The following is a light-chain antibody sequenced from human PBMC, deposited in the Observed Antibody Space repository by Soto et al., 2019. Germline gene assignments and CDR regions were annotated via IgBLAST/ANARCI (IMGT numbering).Light chain of an antibody. J-gene: IGLJ2*01. Sequence: SYELTQPPSVSVSPGQTARITCSGDTLPKQYAHWYRQKPGQAPVLVISKDNERPSGIPERFSGSSSGTTVTLTISGVQAEDEADYYCQSADSSGSYPVVFGGGTKLTVL. CDR3: QSADSSGSYPVV. CDR1: TLPKQY. V-gene: IGLV3-25*03. CDR2: KDN.